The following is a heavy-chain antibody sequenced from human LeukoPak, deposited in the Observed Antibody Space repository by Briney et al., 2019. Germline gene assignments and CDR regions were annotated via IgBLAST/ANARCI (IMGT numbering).Heavy chain of an antibody. D-gene: IGHD4/OR15-4a*01. Sequence: GGSLRLSCAGSGFSFSSYGMHWVRQAPGKGLEWMAFIRSDGSNKYYADSVKGRFTISRDNSKNTLYLQMNSLRAEDTAVYYCAKVSLNMVNDAFDIWGQGTMVSVS. CDR3: AKVSLNMVNDAFDI. V-gene: IGHV3-30*02. CDR1: GFSFSSYG. CDR2: IRSDGSNK. J-gene: IGHJ3*02.